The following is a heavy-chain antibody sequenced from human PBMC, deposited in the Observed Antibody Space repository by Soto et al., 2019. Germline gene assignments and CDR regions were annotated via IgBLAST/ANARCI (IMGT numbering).Heavy chain of an antibody. D-gene: IGHD1-26*01. CDR2: IYYSRGT. Sequence: QLQLQESGPGLVKPSETLSLTCTVSGGSISSNNYYWGWIRQPPGKGLEWIGSIYYSRGTYYNPSPKRRVTISVDTSKNQFSRKLSSVTAADTAVYYCARRGSGSYSDYWGQGTLVTVSS. J-gene: IGHJ4*02. CDR1: GGSISSNNYY. V-gene: IGHV4-39*01. CDR3: ARRGSGSYSDY.